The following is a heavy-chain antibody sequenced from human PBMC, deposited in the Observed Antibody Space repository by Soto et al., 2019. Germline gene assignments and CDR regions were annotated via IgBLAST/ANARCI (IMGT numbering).Heavy chain of an antibody. D-gene: IGHD4-17*01. J-gene: IGHJ4*02. V-gene: IGHV3-30-3*01. CDR1: GFTFSSYA. CDR3: ARGAGLPRSEVDY. CDR2: ISYDGSNK. Sequence: GGSLRLSCAASGFTFSSYAMHWVRQAPGKGLEWVAVISYDGSNKYYADSVKGRFTISRDNSKNTLYLQMNSLRAEDTAVYYCARGAGLPRSEVDYWGQGTLVTVSS.